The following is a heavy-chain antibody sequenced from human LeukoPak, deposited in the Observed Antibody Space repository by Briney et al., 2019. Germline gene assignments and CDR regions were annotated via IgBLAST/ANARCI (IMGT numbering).Heavy chain of an antibody. Sequence: GGSLRLSCAASGFTLSSYSMDWVRQAPGKGLEWVSYISGGSSTIYNADSVKGRFTISRDNAKNLLYLLMDTLRAEDTAVYYCARVGSNQWLDYWGQGTLVTVSS. J-gene: IGHJ4*02. CDR3: ARVGSNQWLDY. V-gene: IGHV3-48*01. D-gene: IGHD6-19*01. CDR2: ISGGSSTI. CDR1: GFTLSSYS.